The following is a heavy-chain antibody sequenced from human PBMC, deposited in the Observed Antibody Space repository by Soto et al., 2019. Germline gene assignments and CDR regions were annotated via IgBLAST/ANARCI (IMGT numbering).Heavy chain of an antibody. V-gene: IGHV4-39*01. CDR2: IYYSGNT. D-gene: IGHD6-19*01. J-gene: IGHJ6*02. Sequence: SETLSLTCTVSGGSLSSRSYYWGWIRQPPGKGLEWIGIIYYSGNTYYNPSLKSRVTISVDTSKNQFSLKLTSVTAADTAVYYCARTMSGSGYGMDVWGQGTTVTVSS. CDR1: GGSLSSRSYY. CDR3: ARTMSGSGYGMDV.